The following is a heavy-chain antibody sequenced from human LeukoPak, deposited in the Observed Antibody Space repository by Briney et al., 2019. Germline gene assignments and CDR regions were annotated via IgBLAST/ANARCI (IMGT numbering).Heavy chain of an antibody. J-gene: IGHJ4*02. CDR2: IYPSGST. CDR1: GGPISDYY. CDR3: ARDTGYFGSGGFDL. Sequence: SETLSLTCTVSGGPISDYYWSWIRQPAGKGLEWIGRIYPSGSTNYSPSLKSRFTMSVDTSKNQFPLRLSSVTAADTAVYYCARDTGYFGSGGFDLWGQGTLVTVSS. D-gene: IGHD3-10*01. V-gene: IGHV4-4*07.